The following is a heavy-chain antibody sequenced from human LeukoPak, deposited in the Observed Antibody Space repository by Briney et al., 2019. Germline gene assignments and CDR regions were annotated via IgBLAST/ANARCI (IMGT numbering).Heavy chain of an antibody. CDR3: ARDGQVRVGATSYYYYYYMDV. J-gene: IGHJ6*03. CDR2: INPSGGST. V-gene: IGHV1-46*01. D-gene: IGHD1-26*01. CDR1: GYTFTSYY. Sequence: ASVKVSCKASGYTFTSYYMHWVRQAPGQGLEWMGIINPSGGSTSYAQKFQGRVTMTRDMSTSTVYMELSSLRSEDTAVYYCARDGQVRVGATSYYYYYYMDVWGKGTTVTVSS.